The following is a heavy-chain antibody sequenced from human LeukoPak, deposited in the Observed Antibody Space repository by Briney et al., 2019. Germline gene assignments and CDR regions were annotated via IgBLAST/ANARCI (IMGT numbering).Heavy chain of an antibody. D-gene: IGHD3-3*01. CDR1: GGSISSGSYY. Sequence: SETLSLTCTVSGGSISSGSYYWSWIGQPAGKGLEWIGRIYTSGSTNYNPSLKSRVTISVDTSKNQFSLKLSSVTAADTAVYYCARSPWIFGVVASWDVWGKGTTVTVSS. V-gene: IGHV4-61*02. J-gene: IGHJ6*04. CDR3: ARSPWIFGVVASWDV. CDR2: IYTSGST.